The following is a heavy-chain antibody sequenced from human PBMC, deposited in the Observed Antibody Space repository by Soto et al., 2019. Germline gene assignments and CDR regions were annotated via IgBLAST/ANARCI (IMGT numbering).Heavy chain of an antibody. Sequence: EVQLVESGGDFVQPGGSLRLSCEASGFTFSAFWMHWVRHVPGEGLMWISRTNKDGASSEYADSVKGRFSVSRDNAKNTMFLHMTGLRAKDTAVYYCARDDLRRNEALDIWGQGTVVTVSS. CDR1: GFTFSAFW. V-gene: IGHV3-74*01. CDR3: ARDDLRRNEALDI. CDR2: TNKDGASS. D-gene: IGHD2-21*01. J-gene: IGHJ3*02.